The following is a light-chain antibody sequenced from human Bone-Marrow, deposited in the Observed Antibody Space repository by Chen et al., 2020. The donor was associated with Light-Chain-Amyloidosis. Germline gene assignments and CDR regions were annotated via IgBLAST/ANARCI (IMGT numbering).Light chain of an antibody. V-gene: IGLV6-57*01. Sequence: FMPTLPHSVSESPVQTVIISCTRSSGSIVTNYVQWYQQRPGSSPTTVIYEDDQRPSGVPDRFSGSIDRSSNSASLTIAGLKTEDEADYYCQSYQGSSQGVFGGGTKLTVL. J-gene: IGLJ3*02. CDR2: EDD. CDR1: SGSIVTNY. CDR3: QSYQGSSQGV.